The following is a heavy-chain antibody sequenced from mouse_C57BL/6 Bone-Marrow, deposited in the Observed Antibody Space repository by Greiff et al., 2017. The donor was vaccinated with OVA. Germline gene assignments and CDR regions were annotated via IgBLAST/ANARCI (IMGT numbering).Heavy chain of an antibody. CDR1: GYTFTSYW. V-gene: IGHV1-50*01. CDR3: ARRGSSAWFAY. Sequence: VQLQQPGAELVKPGASVKLSCKASGYTFTSYWMQWVKQRPGQGLEWIGEIDPSDSYTNYNQKFKGKATLTVDTSSSPAYMQLSSLTSEDSAVYYCARRGSSAWFAYWGQGTLVTVSA. D-gene: IGHD1-1*01. CDR2: IDPSDSYT. J-gene: IGHJ3*01.